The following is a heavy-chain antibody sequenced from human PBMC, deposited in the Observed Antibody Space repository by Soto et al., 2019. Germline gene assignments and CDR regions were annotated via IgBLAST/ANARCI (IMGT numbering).Heavy chain of an antibody. CDR2: MNPNSGNT. CDR3: ARVYSGSYYYYYGMDV. D-gene: IGHD1-26*01. J-gene: IGHJ6*01. CDR1: GYTFTSYD. Sequence: QVQLVQSGAEVKKPGASVKVSCKASGYTFTSYDINWVRQATGQGLEWMGWMNPNSGNTGYAQKFQGRVTMTRNTSMSTAYMELSSLRSEDTAVYYCARVYSGSYYYYYGMDVWGQGTTVTVSS. V-gene: IGHV1-8*01.